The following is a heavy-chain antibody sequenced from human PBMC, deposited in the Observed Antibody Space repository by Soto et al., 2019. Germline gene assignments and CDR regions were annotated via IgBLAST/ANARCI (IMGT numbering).Heavy chain of an antibody. D-gene: IGHD6-6*01. Sequence: ASVKVSCKASGGTFSNYTINWVRQAPGQGLEWMGRIIPILDIANYAQKFQGRVTITADKSTSTAYMELSSLRSEDTAVYYCARGDRSSPKLDAFDIWGQGTMVTVSS. J-gene: IGHJ3*02. CDR3: ARGDRSSPKLDAFDI. CDR1: GGTFSNYT. V-gene: IGHV1-69*02. CDR2: IIPILDIA.